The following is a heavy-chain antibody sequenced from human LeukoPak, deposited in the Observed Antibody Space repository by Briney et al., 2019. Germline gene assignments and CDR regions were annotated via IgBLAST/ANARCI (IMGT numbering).Heavy chain of an antibody. CDR1: GFTFSSYS. V-gene: IGHV3-21*01. J-gene: IGHJ3*02. CDR3: AREATIHYAFKI. D-gene: IGHD5-12*01. Sequence: GGSLRLSCAASGFTFSSYSMNWVRQAPGKGLEWVSSISSSSSYIYYADSVKGRFTIPRDNAKNSLYLQMKSLRAEDTAVYYCAREATIHYAFKIWSQGRMVTVSS. CDR2: ISSSSSYI.